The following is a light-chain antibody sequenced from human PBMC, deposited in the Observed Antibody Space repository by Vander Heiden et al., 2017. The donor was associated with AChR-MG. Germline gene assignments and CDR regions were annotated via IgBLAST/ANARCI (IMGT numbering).Light chain of an antibody. Sequence: SALPPPPSASGSPAPSVTISCTGTRRDVGRYNYVPRYQQNPGKAPKLMIYEVSQRPSGVPDRFSGSKSGNTASLTVSGLKAEDEADYYCSAYAGSNNFRVFGGGTKLTVL. J-gene: IGLJ2*01. CDR2: EVS. CDR1: RRDVGRYNY. V-gene: IGLV2-8*01. CDR3: SAYAGSNNFRV.